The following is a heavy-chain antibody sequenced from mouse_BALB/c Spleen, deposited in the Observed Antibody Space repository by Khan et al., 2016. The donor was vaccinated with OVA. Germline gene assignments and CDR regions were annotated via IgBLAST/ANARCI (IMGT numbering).Heavy chain of an antibody. Sequence: VQLQESGAELVRPGASVKMSCKASGYTFTSYTMHWVKQRPGQGLEWIGYIYPSSGYTKYNQKFKDKATLTADKSYSTAYMQLSSLTSEDSAVYDCARTHERWGQGTTLTVSS. CDR3: ARTHER. V-gene: IGHV1-4*01. CDR1: GYTFTSYT. J-gene: IGHJ2*01. CDR2: IYPSSGYT.